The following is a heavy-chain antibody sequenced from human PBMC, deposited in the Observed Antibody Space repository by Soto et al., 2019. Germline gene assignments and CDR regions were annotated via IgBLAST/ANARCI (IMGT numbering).Heavy chain of an antibody. Sequence: TSETLSLTCTVSGDSISTDYWSWIRQSPGKGLEWIGFIYYGGSTNYNPSLKSRVTISVDTPKNQFSLKLSSVTAADTDVYYCAKNWNWGSLVHWGQGTLVTVSS. D-gene: IGHD7-27*01. J-gene: IGHJ4*02. CDR3: AKNWNWGSLVH. CDR1: GDSISTDY. V-gene: IGHV4-59*08. CDR2: IYYGGST.